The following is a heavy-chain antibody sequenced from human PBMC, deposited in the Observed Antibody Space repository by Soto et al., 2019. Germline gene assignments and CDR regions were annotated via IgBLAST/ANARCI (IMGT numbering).Heavy chain of an antibody. CDR2: IWYDGSNK. Sequence: GGSLRLSCAASGFTFSSYGMHWVRQAPGKGLEWVAVIWYDGSNKYYADSVKGRFTISRDNSKNTVFLQMNSLTPEDTDVYYCAKDRNYIAIVEMATTGMDVWGQGTTVTVSS. D-gene: IGHD1-1*01. CDR3: AKDRNYIAIVEMATTGMDV. CDR1: GFTFSSYG. J-gene: IGHJ6*02. V-gene: IGHV3-30*02.